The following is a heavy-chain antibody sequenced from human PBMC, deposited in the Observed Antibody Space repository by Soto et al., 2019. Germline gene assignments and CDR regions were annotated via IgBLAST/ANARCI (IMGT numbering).Heavy chain of an antibody. V-gene: IGHV3-23*01. CDR1: GFTFSTYA. D-gene: IGHD3-10*01. CDR3: AKHKYSGSGSSRYYYFYHGMDV. CDR2: ISGNSEIT. J-gene: IGHJ6*02. Sequence: EEQLLESGGGLIHPGGSLRLSCATSGFTFSTYAISWDRQAPGKGLEWVSTISGNSEITYYADSMKGRFTISKDSSTNTVYLQMSSLRAEDTAAYYCAKHKYSGSGSSRYYYFYHGMDVWVQGTTVTVSS.